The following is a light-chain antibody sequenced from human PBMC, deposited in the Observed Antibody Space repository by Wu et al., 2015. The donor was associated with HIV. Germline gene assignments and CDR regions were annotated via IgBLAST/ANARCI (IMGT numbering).Light chain of an antibody. CDR1: QSVSNN. CDR3: QHYNNWPPRYT. J-gene: IGKJ2*01. Sequence: IVMTQSPATLSMSPGARATLSCRASQSVSNNLAWYQQKPGQAPRLLIYGASTRATGIPARFSGSGSGTEFTLTINSVQSEDFAVYYCQHYNNWPPRYTFGQGTKLEIK. CDR2: GAS. V-gene: IGKV3-15*01.